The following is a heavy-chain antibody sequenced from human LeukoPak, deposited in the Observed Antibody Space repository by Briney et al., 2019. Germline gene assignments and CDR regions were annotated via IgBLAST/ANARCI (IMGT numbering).Heavy chain of an antibody. D-gene: IGHD3-16*02. CDR2: IYYSGST. CDR3: ARDENGYVWGSFRA. V-gene: IGHV4-39*07. Sequence: SETLSLTCTVSGGSISSSSYYWGWIRQPPGKGLEWIGSIYYSGSTYYNPSLKSLVTISVDTSKNQFSLKLSSVTAADTAVYYCARDENGYVWGSFRAWGQGTLVTVSS. J-gene: IGHJ5*02. CDR1: GGSISSSSYY.